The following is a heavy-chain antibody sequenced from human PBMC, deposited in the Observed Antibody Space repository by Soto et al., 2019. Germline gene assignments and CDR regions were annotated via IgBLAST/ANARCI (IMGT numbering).Heavy chain of an antibody. CDR1: GFTFGTYW. V-gene: IGHV3-7*05. CDR2: INQDESGK. CDR3: ARGVYAFDI. J-gene: IGHJ3*02. Sequence: GGSLRLSCAASGFTFGTYWMTWVRQAPGKGLEWVANINQDESGKYYVDSVKGRFTISRDNAKNSLYLQMNSLRAEDTAVYYCARGVYAFDIWGQGTLVTVSS.